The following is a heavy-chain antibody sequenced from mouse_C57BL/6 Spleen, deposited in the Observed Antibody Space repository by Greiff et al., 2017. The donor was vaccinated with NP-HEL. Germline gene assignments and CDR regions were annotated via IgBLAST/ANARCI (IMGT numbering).Heavy chain of an antibody. D-gene: IGHD2-4*01. J-gene: IGHJ3*01. Sequence: QVQLKESGAELARPGASVKLSCKASGYTFTSYGISWVKQITGQGLEWIGEIYPRSGNTYYNEKFKGKATLTADKSSSTAYMELRSLTSEDSAVYFCARTYYDYDGGIAYWGQGTLVTVSA. V-gene: IGHV1-81*01. CDR2: IYPRSGNT. CDR1: GYTFTSYG. CDR3: ARTYYDYDGGIAY.